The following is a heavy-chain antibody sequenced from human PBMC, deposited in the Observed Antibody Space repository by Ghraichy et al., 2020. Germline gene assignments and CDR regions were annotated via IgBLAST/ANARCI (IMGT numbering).Heavy chain of an antibody. D-gene: IGHD1-26*01. V-gene: IGHV1-46*01. J-gene: IGHJ4*02. Sequence: ASVKVSCKASGYTFTSHYLHWVRQAPGQGLEWMGIINPSGDTTRYAQKFQGRVTMTRDTSTSRVYMELSSLTSEDTAVYYCARDLKGGEGADYRGQGTLVTVSS. CDR2: INPSGDTT. CDR3: ARDLKGGEGADY. CDR1: GYTFTSHY.